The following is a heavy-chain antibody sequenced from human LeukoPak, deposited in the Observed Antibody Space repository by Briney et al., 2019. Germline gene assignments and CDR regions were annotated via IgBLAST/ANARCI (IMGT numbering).Heavy chain of an antibody. J-gene: IGHJ4*02. CDR3: ALAYGSGLYHDY. CDR1: GYTFTDYY. CDR2: IHPNSGGT. Sequence: GASVKVSCKASGYTFTDYYIHWVRQAPGQGLEWMGWIHPNSGGTKSAQKLQGRVTMTRDTSISTAYMDLSSLRSDDTAVYYCALAYGSGLYHDYWGQGTLVTVSS. V-gene: IGHV1-2*02. D-gene: IGHD6-19*01.